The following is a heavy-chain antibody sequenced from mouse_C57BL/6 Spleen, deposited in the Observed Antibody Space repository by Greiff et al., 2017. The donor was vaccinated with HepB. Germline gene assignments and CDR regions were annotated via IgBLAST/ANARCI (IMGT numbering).Heavy chain of an antibody. D-gene: IGHD2-4*01. V-gene: IGHV1-15*01. Sequence: QVQLQQSGAELVRPGASVTLSCKASGYTITDYGMHWVKQTPVHGLEWIGAIDPETGGTAYNQKFKGKAILTADKSSSTAYMELRSLTSEDSAVYYCFKGGSYDYDGAWFAYWGQGTLVTVSA. CDR2: IDPETGGT. CDR3: FKGGSYDYDGAWFAY. J-gene: IGHJ3*01. CDR1: GYTITDYG.